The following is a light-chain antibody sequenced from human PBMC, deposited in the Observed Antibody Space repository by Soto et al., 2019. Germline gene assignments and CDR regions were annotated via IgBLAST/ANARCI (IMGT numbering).Light chain of an antibody. Sequence: IVLTQSPGTLSLSPGERATLSCMSSQSVSSSYLAWYQQKPGQAPRLLIYGASSRATGIPDRFSGSGSGTDFTLTISRLEPGDFAVYYCQQYVTSPPGTFGQGTKVDTK. CDR3: QQYVTSPPGT. CDR1: QSVSSSY. J-gene: IGKJ1*01. CDR2: GAS. V-gene: IGKV3-20*01.